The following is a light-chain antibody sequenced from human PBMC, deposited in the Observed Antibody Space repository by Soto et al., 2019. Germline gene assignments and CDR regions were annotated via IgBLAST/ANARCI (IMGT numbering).Light chain of an antibody. CDR2: GAS. CDR3: QQYNDWPWT. J-gene: IGKJ1*01. V-gene: IGKV3-15*01. CDR1: QNVDSS. Sequence: EIVLTQSPATLSSFPGDRVTLSCRASQNVDSSLAWYQQKPGQAPRLLIYGASTRATGIPARFSGSGSGTEFTLTVSSLQSEDFAVYYCQQYNDWPWTFGQGTKVDIK.